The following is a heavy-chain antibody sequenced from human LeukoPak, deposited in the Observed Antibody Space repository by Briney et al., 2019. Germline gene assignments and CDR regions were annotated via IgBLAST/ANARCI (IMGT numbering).Heavy chain of an antibody. Sequence: ASVKVSCKASGYTFTSYGISWVRQAPGQGLEWMGWISAYNGNTNYAQKLQGRVTMTTDTSTSTAYMELRSLRSDDTAVYYCARPRGSYCSSTSCFDAFDIWGQGTMDTVSS. CDR1: GYTFTSYG. J-gene: IGHJ3*02. D-gene: IGHD2-2*01. CDR3: ARPRGSYCSSTSCFDAFDI. CDR2: ISAYNGNT. V-gene: IGHV1-18*01.